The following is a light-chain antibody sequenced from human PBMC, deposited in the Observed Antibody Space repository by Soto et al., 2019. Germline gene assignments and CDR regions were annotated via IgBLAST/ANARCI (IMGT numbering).Light chain of an antibody. Sequence: DIQMTQSPSTLSASVGDRVTITCRASQSISSWLAWYQQKPGKAPKLLIYDASSLESGVPSRFSGSGSGTEFTLTISSPQPDDFATYYCQQYNSYSLFGGGTKVDIK. CDR2: DAS. J-gene: IGKJ4*01. CDR3: QQYNSYSL. V-gene: IGKV1-5*01. CDR1: QSISSW.